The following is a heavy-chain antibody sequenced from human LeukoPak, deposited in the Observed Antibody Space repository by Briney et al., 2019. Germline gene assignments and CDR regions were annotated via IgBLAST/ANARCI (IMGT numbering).Heavy chain of an antibody. CDR2: IRDSGEA. V-gene: IGHV3-66*03. D-gene: IGHD3/OR15-3a*01. CDR3: ARDRAANQDWVEFDP. Sequence: GGSLRLSCAGSGFRVSDYYMIWVRQAPGKGLEWVGLIRDSGEAFYADFARGRFAISRDESENTLYLQMNSLRVEDTAVYFCARDRAANQDWVEFDPWGQGTPVIVSS. J-gene: IGHJ5*02. CDR1: GFRVSDYY.